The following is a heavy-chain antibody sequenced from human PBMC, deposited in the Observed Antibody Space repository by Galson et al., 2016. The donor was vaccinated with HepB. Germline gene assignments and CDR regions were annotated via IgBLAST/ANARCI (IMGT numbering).Heavy chain of an antibody. Sequence: SLRLSCAASGFTVSRNYMGWVRQAPGKGLEWVSFVYDSDYPYYADSVRGRFTISEDHSKNTVYLQMNSLRVEDTAGYYCAGGLSSSGWPKGDFWGQGSLVTVSS. D-gene: IGHD6-19*01. CDR2: VYDSDYP. CDR1: GFTVSRNY. J-gene: IGHJ4*02. CDR3: AGGLSSSGWPKGDF. V-gene: IGHV3-53*01.